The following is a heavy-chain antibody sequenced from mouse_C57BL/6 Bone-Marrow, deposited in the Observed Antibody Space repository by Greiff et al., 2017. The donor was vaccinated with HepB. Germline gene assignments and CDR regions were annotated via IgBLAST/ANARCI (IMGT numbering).Heavy chain of an antibody. J-gene: IGHJ3*01. CDR1: GFSLTSYG. V-gene: IGHV2-2*01. Sequence: VKLMESGPGLVQPSQSLSITCTVSGFSLTSYGVHWVRQSPGKGLEWLGVIWSGGSTDYNAAFISRLSISKDNSKSQVFFKMNSLQADDTAIYYCARGDGYPFAYWGQGTLVTVSA. CDR2: IWSGGST. CDR3: ARGDGYPFAY. D-gene: IGHD2-3*01.